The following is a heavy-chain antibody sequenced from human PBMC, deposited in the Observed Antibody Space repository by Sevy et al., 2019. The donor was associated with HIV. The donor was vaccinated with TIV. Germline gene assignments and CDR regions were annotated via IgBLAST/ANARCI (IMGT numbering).Heavy chain of an antibody. D-gene: IGHD6-13*01. CDR3: ARESIATVGDFDY. CDR1: GGSINNYY. Sequence: SLSLTCTVSGGSINNYYWSWIRQPPGKGLQWIGYIYYSGSTNYNPSLKSRVTMSVDTSKNQFSLKLSSVTAADTAIYYCARESIATVGDFDYWGQGTLVTVSS. CDR2: IYYSGST. V-gene: IGHV4-59*01. J-gene: IGHJ4*02.